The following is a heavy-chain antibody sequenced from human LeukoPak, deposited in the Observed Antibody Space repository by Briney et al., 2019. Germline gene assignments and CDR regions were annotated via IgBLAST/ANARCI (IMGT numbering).Heavy chain of an antibody. D-gene: IGHD4/OR15-4a*01. J-gene: IGHJ5*02. CDR3: ARLNNWFDP. Sequence: SETLTLTCAVYGGSFSSYYWSWIRQPPGKGLEWIGEINHSGSTNYNPSLKSRVTISVDTSKNQFSLKLSSVTAADTAVYYCARLNNWFDPWGQGTLVTVSS. CDR2: INHSGST. V-gene: IGHV4-34*01. CDR1: GGSFSSYY.